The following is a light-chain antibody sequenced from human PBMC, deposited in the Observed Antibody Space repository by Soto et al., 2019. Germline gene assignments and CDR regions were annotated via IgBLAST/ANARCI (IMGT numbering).Light chain of an antibody. CDR2: DVS. CDR3: NSYTSSSTYV. Sequence: QSALTQPASVSGSPGQSITISCTGTTSDVGRYNYVSWYQQHPGKAPKLIIYDVSNRPSGVSNRFSGSKSGNTASLTISGLQAEDEVDYYCNSYTSSSTYVFGTVTKLTVL. V-gene: IGLV2-14*01. CDR1: TSDVGRYNY. J-gene: IGLJ1*01.